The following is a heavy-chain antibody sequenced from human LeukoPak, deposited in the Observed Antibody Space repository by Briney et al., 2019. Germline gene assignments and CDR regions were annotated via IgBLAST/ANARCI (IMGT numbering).Heavy chain of an antibody. D-gene: IGHD1-26*01. CDR1: GFTFNIYA. Sequence: GGSLRLSCSASGFTFNIYALHWVRQAPGKGLEHVSGISSKGGTTYSADSVKGRFTISRDNSKNTLYLQMRSLRPEDTAVYYCVKDSGSSYYYDYWGQGTLVTVSS. V-gene: IGHV3-64D*09. CDR2: ISSKGGTT. CDR3: VKDSGSSYYYDY. J-gene: IGHJ4*02.